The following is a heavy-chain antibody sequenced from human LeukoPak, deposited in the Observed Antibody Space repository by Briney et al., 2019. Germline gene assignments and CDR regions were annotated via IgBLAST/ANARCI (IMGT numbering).Heavy chain of an antibody. CDR1: GFTFSSYA. Sequence: PGGSLRLSCAASGFTFSSYAMHWVRQAPGKGLEWVAVISYDGSNKYYADSVKGRFTISRDNSKNTLYLQMNSLRAEDTAVYYCARDPVATIYYFDYWGQGTLVTVSS. CDR3: ARDPVATIYYFDY. CDR2: ISYDGSNK. J-gene: IGHJ4*02. V-gene: IGHV3-30*04. D-gene: IGHD5-12*01.